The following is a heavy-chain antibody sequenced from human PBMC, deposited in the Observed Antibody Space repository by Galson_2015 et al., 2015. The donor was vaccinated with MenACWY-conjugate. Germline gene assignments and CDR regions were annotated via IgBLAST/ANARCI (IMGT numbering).Heavy chain of an antibody. V-gene: IGHV3-33*01. J-gene: IGHJ4*02. CDR2: IWYDGSNK. D-gene: IGHD2-21*02. CDR3: ARDPCGGDCYSDY. CDR1: GFTFSSYG. Sequence: SLRLSCAASGFTFSSYGMHWVRQAPGKGLEWVAVIWYDGSNKYYADSVKGRFTISRDNSKNTLYLQMNSLRAEDTAVYYCARDPCGGDCYSDYWGQGTLVTVSS.